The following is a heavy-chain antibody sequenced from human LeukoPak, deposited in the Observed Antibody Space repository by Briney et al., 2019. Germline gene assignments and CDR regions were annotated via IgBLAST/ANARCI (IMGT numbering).Heavy chain of an antibody. Sequence: SETLSLTCAVSGDPITSATSWSWVRQSPGKGLEWIGEISHSGATNHNPSLKSRVTMSLDKSKNQLSLRVNSVTAADAAVYYCVRGDDYIFDYWGQGTLVTVSS. CDR1: GDPITSATS. CDR3: VRGDDYIFDY. D-gene: IGHD4-4*01. CDR2: ISHSGAT. V-gene: IGHV4-4*02. J-gene: IGHJ4*02.